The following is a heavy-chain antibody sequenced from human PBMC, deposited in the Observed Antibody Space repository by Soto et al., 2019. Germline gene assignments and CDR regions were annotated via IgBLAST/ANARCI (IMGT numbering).Heavy chain of an antibody. CDR1: RYTFTDYF. V-gene: IGHV1-2*02. Sequence: QVQLVQSGAEVKKPGASVKVSCKASRYTFTDYFIHWVRQAPGQGLEWMGWINPNGGGTNYAPNFQGRVTLTRDTSISTAYMELNKLRPDDTAVYYCVRDAYGGNPGTFWGQGTLVTVSS. CDR2: INPNGGGT. CDR3: VRDAYGGNPGTF. J-gene: IGHJ4*02. D-gene: IGHD2-21*01.